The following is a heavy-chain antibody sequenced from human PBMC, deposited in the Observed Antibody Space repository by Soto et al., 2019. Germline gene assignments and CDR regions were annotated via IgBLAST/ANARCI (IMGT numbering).Heavy chain of an antibody. CDR1: GGTFSSYA. D-gene: IGHD3-16*01. Sequence: QVQLVQSGAEVKKPGSSVKVSCKASGGTFSSYAISWVRQAPGQGLEWMGGIIPIFGTANYAQKFQGRVTITADESTSTAYMELSSLRSEDTAVYYYARGTVEMATIFVVWGLGWFDPWGQGTLVTVSS. CDR2: IIPIFGTA. CDR3: ARGTVEMATIFVVWGLGWFDP. V-gene: IGHV1-69*01. J-gene: IGHJ5*02.